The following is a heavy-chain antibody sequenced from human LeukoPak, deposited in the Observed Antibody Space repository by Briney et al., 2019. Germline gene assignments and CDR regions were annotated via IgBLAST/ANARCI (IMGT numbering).Heavy chain of an antibody. CDR1: GFTFSSYS. V-gene: IGHV3-21*01. Sequence: GGSLRLSCAASGFTFSSYSMNWVRQAPGKGLEWVSSISSSSSYIYYADSVKGRFTISRDNAKNSLYLQMNSLRAEDTAVYYCARVNGSGWYEDGWYFDLWGRGTLVTVSS. D-gene: IGHD6-19*01. J-gene: IGHJ2*01. CDR3: ARVNGSGWYEDGWYFDL. CDR2: ISSSSSYI.